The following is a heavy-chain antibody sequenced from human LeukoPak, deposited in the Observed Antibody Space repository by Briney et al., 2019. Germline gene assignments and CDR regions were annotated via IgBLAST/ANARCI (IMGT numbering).Heavy chain of an antibody. CDR1: GASMSSYY. D-gene: IGHD6-13*01. J-gene: IGHJ4*02. CDR3: TTYRQQLAFDT. CDR2: IYTDGST. V-gene: IGHV4-4*07. Sequence: PSETLSLTCTVSGASMSSYYWSWIWQSAGKGLEWIGRIYTDGSTNYSPSLKSRVTMSVDTSKKQFSLKLNSVTAADTAVYYCTTYRQQLAFDTWGQGTLVTVSS.